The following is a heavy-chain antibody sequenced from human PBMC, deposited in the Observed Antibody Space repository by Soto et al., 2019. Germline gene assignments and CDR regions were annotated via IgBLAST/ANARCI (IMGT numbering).Heavy chain of an antibody. CDR1: GFTFSTYG. Sequence: QVQLVESGGGVVQPGRSLRLSCAASGFTFSTYGMHWVRQAPGKGLKWVAVISYDGSNKYYADSVKGRFTISRDNSKNTLYLQMNSLRPEDTAVYYCAKDLLRPGRAYGMDVWGQGTTVTVSS. D-gene: IGHD6-25*01. J-gene: IGHJ6*02. CDR3: AKDLLRPGRAYGMDV. CDR2: ISYDGSNK. V-gene: IGHV3-30*18.